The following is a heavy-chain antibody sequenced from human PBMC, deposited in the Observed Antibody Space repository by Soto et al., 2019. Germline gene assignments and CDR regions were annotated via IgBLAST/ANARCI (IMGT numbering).Heavy chain of an antibody. J-gene: IGHJ6*02. V-gene: IGHV1-69*13. CDR2: IIPIFGTA. CDR1: GGTFSSYA. D-gene: IGHD6-6*01. CDR3: ASHGLRAARRDYYYYGMDV. Sequence: SVKVSCKASGGTFSSYAISWVRQAPGQGLEWKGGIIPIFGTANYAQKFQGRVTITADESTSTAYMELSNLRSEDTAVYYCASHGLRAARRDYYYYGMDVWGQGTTVTVSS.